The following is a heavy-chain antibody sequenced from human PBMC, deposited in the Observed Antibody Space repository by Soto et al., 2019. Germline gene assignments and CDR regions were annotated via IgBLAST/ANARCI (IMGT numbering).Heavy chain of an antibody. Sequence: ASVKVSCKASGYTFTGYYMHWVRQAPGQGLEWMGWINPNSGGTNYAQKFQGWVTMTRDTSISTAYMELSRLRSDDTAVYYCARGGGPDVVPAAMDGYYYYMDVWGKGTTVTVSS. J-gene: IGHJ6*03. CDR2: INPNSGGT. D-gene: IGHD2-2*01. V-gene: IGHV1-2*04. CDR1: GYTFTGYY. CDR3: ARGGGPDVVPAAMDGYYYYMDV.